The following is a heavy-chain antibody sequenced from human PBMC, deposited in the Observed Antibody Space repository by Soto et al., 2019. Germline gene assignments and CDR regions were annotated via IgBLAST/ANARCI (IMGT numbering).Heavy chain of an antibody. CDR3: ARDRNNWKNGFVFDY. J-gene: IGHJ4*02. CDR2: IYYSGST. V-gene: IGHV4-31*03. Sequence: SETLSLTCTVSGGSISSGGYYWSWIRQHPGKGLEWIGYIYYSGSTYYNPSLKSRVTISVDTSKNQFSLKLSSVTAADTAVYYCARDRNNWKNGFVFDYWGQGTLVTVSS. D-gene: IGHD1-20*01. CDR1: GGSISSGGYY.